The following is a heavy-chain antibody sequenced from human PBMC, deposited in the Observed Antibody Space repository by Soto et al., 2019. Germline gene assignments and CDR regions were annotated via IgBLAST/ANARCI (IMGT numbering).Heavy chain of an antibody. CDR1: GFTFSSYG. V-gene: IGHV3-33*01. CDR3: ARDGYNQYYFDY. CDR2: IWYDGSNK. Sequence: QVQLVESGGGVVQPGRSLRLSCAASGFTFSSYGMHWVRQAPGKGLEWVAVIWYDGSNKYYADSMKGRFTISRDNSKNTLYLQMNSLRAEDTAVYYCARDGYNQYYFDYWGQGTLVTVSS. J-gene: IGHJ4*02. D-gene: IGHD5-12*01.